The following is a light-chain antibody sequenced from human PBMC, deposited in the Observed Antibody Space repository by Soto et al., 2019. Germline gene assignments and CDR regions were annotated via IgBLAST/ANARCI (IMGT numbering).Light chain of an antibody. CDR1: SIDVGGYNY. CDR2: DVS. CDR3: SSYTSGFYV. Sequence: QSVLTQPASVSGSPGQSITISCTGTSIDVGGYNYVSWYQQHPGKAPKLMIYDVSDRPSGVSNRFSGSKSGNTASLTISGLQAEDEADYYCSSYTSGFYVFGNGTKVTVL. J-gene: IGLJ1*01. V-gene: IGLV2-14*01.